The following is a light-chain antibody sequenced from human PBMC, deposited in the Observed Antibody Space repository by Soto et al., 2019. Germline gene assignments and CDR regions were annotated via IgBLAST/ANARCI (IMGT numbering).Light chain of an antibody. J-gene: IGKJ4*01. CDR2: DAS. Sequence: EIVLTQSPATPSLSPGERATLSCRASQSVNIYLAWYQQKPGQAPRLLIYDASSRATGIPDRFSGSGSGTDFTLTISRLEPEDFAVYYCQQYGSSPLTFGGGTKVDIK. CDR1: QSVNIY. CDR3: QQYGSSPLT. V-gene: IGKV3-20*01.